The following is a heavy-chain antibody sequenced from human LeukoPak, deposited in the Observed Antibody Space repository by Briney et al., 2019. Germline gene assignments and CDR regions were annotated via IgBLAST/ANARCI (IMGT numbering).Heavy chain of an antibody. J-gene: IGHJ3*02. CDR1: GFTFSYYN. V-gene: IGHV3-48*04. Sequence: GVSLSLSCAASGFTFSYYNRNWVRQAPGQGLEWVSYISSSSSIIDYADSVKVRFTISRDDAKNSLYLQMNSLRAEDTAVYYCARGGASAASNAFDIWGRGTMVTVSS. CDR2: ISSSSSII. CDR3: ARGGASAASNAFDI. D-gene: IGHD6-13*01.